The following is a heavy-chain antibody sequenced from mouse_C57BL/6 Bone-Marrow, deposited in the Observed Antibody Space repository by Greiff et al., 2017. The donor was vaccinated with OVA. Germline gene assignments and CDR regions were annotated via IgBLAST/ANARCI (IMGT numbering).Heavy chain of an antibody. CDR1: GFTFSNYW. CDR3: TTYHWYFDV. CDR2: IRLKSDNYAT. Sequence: EVKVEESGGGLVQPGGSMKLSCVASGFTFSNYWMNWVRQSPEKGLEWVAQIRLKSDNYATHYAESVKGRFTISRDDSKSSVYLQMNNLRAEDTGIYYCTTYHWYFDVWGTGTTVTVSS. V-gene: IGHV6-3*01. J-gene: IGHJ1*03.